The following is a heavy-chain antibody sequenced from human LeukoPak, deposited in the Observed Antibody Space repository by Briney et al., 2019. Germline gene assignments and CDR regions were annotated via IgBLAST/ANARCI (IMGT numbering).Heavy chain of an antibody. CDR1: GFSFSSHW. CDR2: LNSDGSSR. D-gene: IGHD1-7*01. J-gene: IGHJ3*02. CDR3: ATGNYYAFDI. Sequence: GGSLRLSCVASGFSFSSHWMHWVRQAPGKGLVWVSCLNSDGSSRTYADSVRGRFTISRDNAKNTLYLEMNSLRAEDTAVYYCATGNYYAFDIWVQGTMVTVSS. V-gene: IGHV3-74*03.